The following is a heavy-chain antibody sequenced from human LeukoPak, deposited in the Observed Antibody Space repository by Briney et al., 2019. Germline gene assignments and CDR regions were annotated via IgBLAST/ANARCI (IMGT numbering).Heavy chain of an antibody. CDR1: GFTVSSNY. CDR2: IGQDGSEK. V-gene: IGHV3-7*05. J-gene: IGHJ4*02. Sequence: GGSLRLSCAVSGFTVSSNYMTWVRQAPGKGLEWVANIGQDGSEKYYVDSVKGRFTISRDNAKNSLYLQMNSLRAEDTAVYYCAREAANWGQGTLVTVSS. CDR3: AREAAN.